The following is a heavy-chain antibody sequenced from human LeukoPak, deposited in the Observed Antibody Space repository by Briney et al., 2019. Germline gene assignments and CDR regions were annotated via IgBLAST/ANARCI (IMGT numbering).Heavy chain of an antibody. CDR3: AKSSGWYEWTPIDC. CDR2: ISYDGSNK. J-gene: IGHJ4*02. Sequence: GGSLRLSCSASGFTFSSYAMHWVRQAPGKGLEWVAVISYDGSNKYYADSVKGRFTISRDNSKNTLYLQMNSLRAEDTAVYYCAKSSGWYEWTPIDCWGQGTLVTVSS. V-gene: IGHV3-30-3*02. D-gene: IGHD6-19*01. CDR1: GFTFSSYA.